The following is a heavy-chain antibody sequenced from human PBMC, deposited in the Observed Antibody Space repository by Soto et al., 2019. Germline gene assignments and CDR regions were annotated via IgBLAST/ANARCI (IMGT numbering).Heavy chain of an antibody. CDR2: FDPEDGET. Sequence: QVQLVQSGAEVKKPGASVKVSCKVSGYTLTEFSMHWVRQAPGEGLEWMGYFDPEDGETTYAQKFRGRVTMTEDTSTDTAYMEVSSLRSEDTAVYYCATGLCGGDCFRLDYWGQGTLVTVSS. J-gene: IGHJ4*02. D-gene: IGHD2-21*02. CDR3: ATGLCGGDCFRLDY. CDR1: GYTLTEFS. V-gene: IGHV1-24*01.